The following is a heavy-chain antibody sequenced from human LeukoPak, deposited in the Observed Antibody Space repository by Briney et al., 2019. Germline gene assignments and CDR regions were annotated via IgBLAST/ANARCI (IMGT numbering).Heavy chain of an antibody. J-gene: IGHJ3*02. CDR2: IYRSGST. CDR1: GYSISSGYY. V-gene: IGHV4-38-2*02. CDR3: AIDSSGYFDAFDI. D-gene: IGHD3-22*01. Sequence: PSETLSLTCAVSGYSISSGYYWGWIRQPPGKGLEWIGSIYRSGSTYYNPSLKSRVTISVDTSKNQFSLKLSSVTAADTAVYYCAIDSSGYFDAFDIWGQGTMVTVSS.